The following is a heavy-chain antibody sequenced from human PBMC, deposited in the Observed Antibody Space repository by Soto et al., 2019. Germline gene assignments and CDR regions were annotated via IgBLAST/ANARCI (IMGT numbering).Heavy chain of an antibody. Sequence: QLQLQESGPGLVKPSETLSLTCTVTGGSISRSHNFWGWIRQPPGKGLELIGSIFYSGTTYNNPSXXXRXXLSVDPSKHQFSLKLNSVTAADTAVYYCARYYGDYKNYFDYWGQGTLVTVSS. J-gene: IGHJ4*02. V-gene: IGHV4-39*01. CDR3: ARYYGDYKNYFDY. CDR1: GGSISRSHNF. CDR2: IFYSGTT. D-gene: IGHD4-17*01.